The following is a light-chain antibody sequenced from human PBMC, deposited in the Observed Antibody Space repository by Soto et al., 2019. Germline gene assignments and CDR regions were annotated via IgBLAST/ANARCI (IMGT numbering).Light chain of an antibody. J-gene: IGKJ2*01. CDR1: QSVSRSY. V-gene: IGKV3-20*01. CDR3: QQYGSSPRYT. Sequence: EIALTQSPGTLSLSPGERATLSCRASQSVSRSYLAWYQQKPGQAPRLLIYGASIRATGIPDRFRGSGSGTDFTLTISRLEPEDFAVYYCQQYGSSPRYTFGQGTKLEIK. CDR2: GAS.